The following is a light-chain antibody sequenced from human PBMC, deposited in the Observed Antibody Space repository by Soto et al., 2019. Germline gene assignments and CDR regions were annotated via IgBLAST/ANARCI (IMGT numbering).Light chain of an antibody. CDR2: WAS. J-gene: IGKJ5*01. Sequence: DIVMTQSPDSLAVSLGERATINCKSSQSVLHSSNNKNYLAWYQQKPGQPPKMLIYWASTRESGVPDRFSGSGSETDFTLTISSLQAADVAVYYCQQYFITPITFAQGTRLEIK. CDR3: QQYFITPIT. V-gene: IGKV4-1*01. CDR1: QSVLHSSNNKNY.